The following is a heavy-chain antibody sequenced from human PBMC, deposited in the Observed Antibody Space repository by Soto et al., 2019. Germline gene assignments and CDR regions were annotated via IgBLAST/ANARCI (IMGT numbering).Heavy chain of an antibody. V-gene: IGHV3-23*01. CDR2: ISGSGGST. CDR1: GFTFSDYA. Sequence: HPGGSLRLSCAASGFTFSDYAMSWVRQAPGKGLEWVSGISGSGGSTYYADSVKGRFTISRDNSKNTLYLQMNSLRAEDTAVYYCAKEGYDFSTAYWGQGTLVTVSS. D-gene: IGHD3-3*01. CDR3: AKEGYDFSTAY. J-gene: IGHJ4*02.